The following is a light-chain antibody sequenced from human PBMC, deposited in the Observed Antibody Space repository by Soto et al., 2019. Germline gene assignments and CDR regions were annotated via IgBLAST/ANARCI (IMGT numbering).Light chain of an antibody. Sequence: EILMTQSPVTLSVSPGERATLSCRASQSVSSNLAWYQQKPGQAPRLLIYGASTRATGIPARFSGSGAGTEFTLTISSLQSEDFAVYYCQQYNNWTRTFGQGTKVDIK. V-gene: IGKV3-15*01. J-gene: IGKJ1*01. CDR3: QQYNNWTRT. CDR2: GAS. CDR1: QSVSSN.